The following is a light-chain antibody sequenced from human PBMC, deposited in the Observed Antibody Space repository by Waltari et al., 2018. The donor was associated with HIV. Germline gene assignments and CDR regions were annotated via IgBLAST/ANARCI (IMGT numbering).Light chain of an antibody. V-gene: IGLV6-57*01. CDR1: SGSIGSNY. CDR2: EDD. Sequence: FMLTQPRSVSESPGKTVTISCTRSSGSIGSNYVQWYQQRPGSSPTTVIYEDDQRPSWVPGRFAGSIDRSSNSASLTSSGLMTEDEADYYCQSYDSNTRIFGTGTKVTVL. J-gene: IGLJ1*01. CDR3: QSYDSNTRI.